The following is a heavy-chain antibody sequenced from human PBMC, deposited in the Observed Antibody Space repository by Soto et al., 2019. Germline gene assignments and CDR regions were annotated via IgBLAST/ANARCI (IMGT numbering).Heavy chain of an antibody. D-gene: IGHD2-8*01. CDR3: ASRYCTNGVCYAFDI. J-gene: IGHJ3*02. CDR1: GFTFSDYY. Sequence: GGSLRLSCAASGFTFSDYYMSWIRQAPGKGLEWVSYISSSGSTIYYADSVKGRFTISRDNAKNSLYLQMNSLRAEDTAVYSGASRYCTNGVCYAFDIWGQGTMVTVSS. CDR2: ISSSGSTI. V-gene: IGHV3-11*01.